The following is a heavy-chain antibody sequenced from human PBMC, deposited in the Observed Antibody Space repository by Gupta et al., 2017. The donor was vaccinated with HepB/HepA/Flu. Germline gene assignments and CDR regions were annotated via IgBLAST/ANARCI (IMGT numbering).Heavy chain of an antibody. CDR1: GFTFSSYA. CDR2: ISGSGGST. CDR3: AKTHGHRSIVVVKSYFDY. D-gene: IGHD3-22*01. V-gene: IGHV3-23*01. Sequence: EVQLLESGGGLVQPGGSLRLSCAASGFTFSSYAMSWVRQAPGKGLEWVSAISGSGGSTYYADSVKGRFTISRDNSKNTLYLQMNSLRAEDTAVYYCAKTHGHRSIVVVKSYFDYWGQGTLVTVSS. J-gene: IGHJ4*02.